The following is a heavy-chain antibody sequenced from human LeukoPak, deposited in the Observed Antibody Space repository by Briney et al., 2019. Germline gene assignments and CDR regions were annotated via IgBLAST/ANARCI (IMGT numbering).Heavy chain of an antibody. CDR2: IIGDGSST. CDR1: GFTFSSHW. J-gene: IGHJ6*02. V-gene: IGHV3-74*01. Sequence: GGSLRLSCAASGFTFSSHWMHWVRQAPGKGLVWVSRIIGDGSSTSYADSVKGRFTISRDNAKNTLYLQMNSLRAEDTAVYYCAKDYTGYFGMDVWGQGTTVTVSS. CDR3: AKDYTGYFGMDV.